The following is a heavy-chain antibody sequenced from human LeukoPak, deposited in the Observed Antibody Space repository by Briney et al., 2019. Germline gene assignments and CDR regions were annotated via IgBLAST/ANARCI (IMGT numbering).Heavy chain of an antibody. J-gene: IGHJ4*02. CDR3: ARGMVRRVIIASEMDFMY. Sequence: GASVKVSCKASGGTFSSYAISWVRQAPGQGLEWMGGIIPIFGTTNYAQKFQGRVSITADESTSTAYMELSSLRSEDTAVYYCARGMVRRVIIASEMDFMYRGEGTLGKVSS. CDR1: GGTFSSYA. V-gene: IGHV1-69*13. D-gene: IGHD3-10*01. CDR2: IIPIFGTT.